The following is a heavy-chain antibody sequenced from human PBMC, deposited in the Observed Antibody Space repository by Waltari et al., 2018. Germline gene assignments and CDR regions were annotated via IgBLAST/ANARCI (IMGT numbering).Heavy chain of an antibody. CDR2: IIPIFGTA. D-gene: IGHD2-15*01. CDR1: GGTFSSYA. J-gene: IGHJ5*02. V-gene: IGHV1-69*12. CDR3: ARSPGEICSGGSCYIGSWFDP. Sequence: QVQLVQSGAGVKKPGSSVKVSCKASGGTFSSYAISWVRQAPGQGLEWMGGIIPIFGTANYAQRVQGRVTITADESTSTAYMERSSLRSEDTAVYYCARSPGEICSGGSCYIGSWFDPWGQGTLVTVSS.